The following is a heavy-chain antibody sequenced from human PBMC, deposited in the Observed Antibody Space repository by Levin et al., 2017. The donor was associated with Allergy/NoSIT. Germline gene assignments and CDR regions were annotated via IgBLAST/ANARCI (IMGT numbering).Heavy chain of an antibody. CDR2: ISYDGSNK. D-gene: IGHD1-26*01. Sequence: SCAASGFTFSSYGMHWVRQAPGKGLEWVAVISYDGSNKYYADSVKGRFTISRDNSKNTLYLQMNSLRAEDTAVYYCAKVSNPWELPPVYWYGMDVWGQGTTVTVSS. V-gene: IGHV3-30*18. CDR1: GFTFSSYG. CDR3: AKVSNPWELPPVYWYGMDV. J-gene: IGHJ6*02.